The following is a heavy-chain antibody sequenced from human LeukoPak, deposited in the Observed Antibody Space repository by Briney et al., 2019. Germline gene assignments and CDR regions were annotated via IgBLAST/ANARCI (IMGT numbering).Heavy chain of an antibody. CDR2: MNPNSGNT. Sequence: ASVKVSCKASGYTFTRYDINWVRQATEQGLEWMGWMNPNSGNTGYAQKFQGRVTMTRNTSISTAYMELSSLRSEDTAVYYCARGHVDTYIDFDYWGQGTLVTVSS. V-gene: IGHV1-8*01. D-gene: IGHD5-18*01. CDR3: ARGHVDTYIDFDY. CDR1: GYTFTRYD. J-gene: IGHJ4*02.